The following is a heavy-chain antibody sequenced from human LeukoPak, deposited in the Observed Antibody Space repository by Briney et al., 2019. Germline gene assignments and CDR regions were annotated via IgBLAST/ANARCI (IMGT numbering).Heavy chain of an antibody. CDR2: ISSSSSTI. V-gene: IGHV3-48*01. CDR3: ARAYYDSSGYHYFDY. J-gene: IGHJ4*02. D-gene: IGHD3-22*01. Sequence: PGGSLRLSCAASGFTFSSYSMNWLRQAPGKGLEWVSYISSSSSTIYYADSVKGRFTISRDNAKNSLYLQMSSLRAEDTAVYYCARAYYDSSGYHYFDYWGQGTLVTVSS. CDR1: GFTFSSYS.